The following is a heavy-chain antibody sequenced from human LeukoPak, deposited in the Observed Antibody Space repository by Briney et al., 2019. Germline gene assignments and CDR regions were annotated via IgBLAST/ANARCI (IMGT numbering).Heavy chain of an antibody. CDR2: ISSSSSYI. V-gene: IGHV3-21*01. J-gene: IGHJ3*02. CDR1: GFTFSSYS. Sequence: GGSLRLSCAASGFTFSSYSMNWVRQAPGKGLEWVSSISSSSSYIYYADSVKGRFTISRDNAKNSLYLQMNSLRAEDTAVYYCARDERAMYYGSGRGDAFDIWGQGTMVTVSS. CDR3: ARDERAMYYGSGRGDAFDI. D-gene: IGHD3-10*01.